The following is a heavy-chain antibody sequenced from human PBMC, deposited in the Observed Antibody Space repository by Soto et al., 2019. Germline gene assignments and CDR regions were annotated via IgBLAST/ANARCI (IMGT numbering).Heavy chain of an antibody. CDR2: IIPIFGTA. D-gene: IGHD2-2*01. Sequence: QVQLVQSGAGVKKPGSSVKVSCKASGGTFSSYAISWVRQAPGQGLEWMGGIIPIFGTANYAQKFQGRVTITADESTSTAYMELSSLRSEDTAVYYCARSLVVPAALPYLGMDVWGQGTTVTVSS. V-gene: IGHV1-69*01. J-gene: IGHJ6*02. CDR3: ARSLVVPAALPYLGMDV. CDR1: GGTFSSYA.